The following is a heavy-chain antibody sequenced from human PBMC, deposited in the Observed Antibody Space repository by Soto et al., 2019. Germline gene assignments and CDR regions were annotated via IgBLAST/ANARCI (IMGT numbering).Heavy chain of an antibody. CDR1: GGSISSSSYY. CDR3: ARLVRYNWKVAKDY. V-gene: IGHV4-39*02. CDR2: IYYSGST. Sequence: SETLSLTCTVSGGSISSSSYYWGWIRQPPGKGLEWIGSIYYSGSTYNTPSLKSRDTISVDTSKNHFSLKLSSVTAADTAVYYCARLVRYNWKVAKDYCGQGTLVTVSS. D-gene: IGHD1-20*01. J-gene: IGHJ4*02.